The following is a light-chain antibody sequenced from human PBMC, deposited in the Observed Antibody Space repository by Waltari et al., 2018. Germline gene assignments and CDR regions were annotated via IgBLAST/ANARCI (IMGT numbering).Light chain of an antibody. Sequence: IVMTQSPLSLPVTPGEPASISCRPSQSLLHSNGYNYLDWYLQKPGQSPQLLIYLGSNRASGVPDRFSGSGSGTDFTLKISRVEAEDVGVYYCMQALQTPNTFGQGTKLEIK. CDR1: QSLLHSNGYNY. CDR2: LGS. V-gene: IGKV2-28*01. J-gene: IGKJ2*01. CDR3: MQALQTPNT.